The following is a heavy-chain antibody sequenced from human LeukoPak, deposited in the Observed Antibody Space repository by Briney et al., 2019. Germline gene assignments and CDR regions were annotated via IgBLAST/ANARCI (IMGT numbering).Heavy chain of an antibody. CDR3: ARDPPYSNYASYYFDY. V-gene: IGHV1-2*02. CDR2: INPNSGGT. CDR1: RYTFTGYY. D-gene: IGHD4-11*01. Sequence: ASVKVSCKASRYTFTGYYMHWVRQAPGQGLEWMGWINPNSGGTNYAQMFQGRVTMTRDTSISTAYMELSRLRSDDTAVYYCARDPPYSNYASYYFDYWGQGTLVTVSS. J-gene: IGHJ4*02.